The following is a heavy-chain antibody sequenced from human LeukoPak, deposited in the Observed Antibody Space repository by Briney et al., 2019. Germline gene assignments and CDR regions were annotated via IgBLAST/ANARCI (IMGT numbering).Heavy chain of an antibody. D-gene: IGHD6-19*01. Sequence: ASVKVSCKASGYTFTGYYMHWVRQAPGQGLEWMGWINPNSGGTNYAQKFQGRVTMTRDTSIGTAYMELSRLRSDDTAVYYCANQYSSGWYGWFDPWGQGTLVTVSS. V-gene: IGHV1-2*02. CDR1: GYTFTGYY. CDR3: ANQYSSGWYGWFDP. CDR2: INPNSGGT. J-gene: IGHJ5*02.